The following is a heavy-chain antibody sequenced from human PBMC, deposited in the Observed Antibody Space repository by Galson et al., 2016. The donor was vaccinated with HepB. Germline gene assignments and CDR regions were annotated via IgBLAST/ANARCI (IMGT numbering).Heavy chain of an antibody. J-gene: IGHJ4*02. V-gene: IGHV3-74*03. CDR2: INSDGTTT. Sequence: SPRLSCAASGFTFSRFWMHWVRQAPGKGLVWVSRINSDGTTTTYADSVKGRFAISRDNAKNTLYLQMNSLRAEDTAFYYCATVSGPLDYWGQGTLVTVSS. CDR3: ATVSGPLDY. D-gene: IGHD3-16*01. CDR1: GFTFSRFW.